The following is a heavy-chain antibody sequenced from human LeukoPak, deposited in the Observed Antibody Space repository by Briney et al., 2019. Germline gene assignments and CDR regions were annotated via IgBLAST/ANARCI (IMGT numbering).Heavy chain of an antibody. CDR1: GFTFSSYA. V-gene: IGHV3-30-3*01. CDR3: ARGGQYYDFWSGYWGFDY. J-gene: IGHJ4*02. CDR2: ISYDGSNK. D-gene: IGHD3-3*01. Sequence: GGSLRLSCAASGFTFSSYAMHWVRQAPGKGLEWVAVISYDGSNKYYADSVKGRFTISRANSQNTLFLQMSSLRVEDTGLYYCARGGQYYDFWSGYWGFDYWGQGTLVTVSS.